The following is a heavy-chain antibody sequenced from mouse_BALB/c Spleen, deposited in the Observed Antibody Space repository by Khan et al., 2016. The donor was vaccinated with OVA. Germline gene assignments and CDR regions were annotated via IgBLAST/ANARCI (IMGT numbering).Heavy chain of an antibody. J-gene: IGHJ3*01. V-gene: IGHV1S81*02. CDR2: INPNNGDS. D-gene: IGHD2-1*01. Sequence: QVQLQQPGAELVKPGTSVKISCKASGYTFTSYYMYWVKQRPGQGLEWIGGINPNNGDSNFNEKFKSKATLTVDKSSSTAYMQLGILTSEDSASYYCARSGYGNPFAYWGQGTLVTVSA. CDR1: GYTFTSYY. CDR3: ARSGYGNPFAY.